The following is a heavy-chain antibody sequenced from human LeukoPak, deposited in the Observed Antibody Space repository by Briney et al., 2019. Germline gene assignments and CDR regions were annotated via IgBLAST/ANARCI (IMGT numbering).Heavy chain of an antibody. V-gene: IGHV3-7*05. Sequence: GGSLRLSCAASGLIFNTYWMTWVRQAPGKGLEWVANINQDGSEKNYVGSVKGRFTISRDSAKKLLYLQMNSLRAEDTAVYYCGRGPGYRSDFWGQGTLVTVSS. CDR1: GLIFNTYW. J-gene: IGHJ4*02. CDR2: INQDGSEK. D-gene: IGHD5-12*01. CDR3: GRGPGYRSDF.